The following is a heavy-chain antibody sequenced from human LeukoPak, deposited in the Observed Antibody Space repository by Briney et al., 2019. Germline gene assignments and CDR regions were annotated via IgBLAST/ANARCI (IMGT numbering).Heavy chain of an antibody. Sequence: GGSLRLSCVASGNYWMHWVRQAPGKGLVWVSRINSDGSSTSYADSVKGRFTISRDNAKNTLYLQMTSLRAEDTAVYYCATEYSSGRFDYWGQGTLVTVSS. J-gene: IGHJ4*02. CDR1: GNYW. D-gene: IGHD6-19*01. V-gene: IGHV3-74*01. CDR2: INSDGSST. CDR3: ATEYSSGRFDY.